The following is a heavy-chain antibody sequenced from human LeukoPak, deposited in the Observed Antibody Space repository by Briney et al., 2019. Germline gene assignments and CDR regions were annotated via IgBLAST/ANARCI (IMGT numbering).Heavy chain of an antibody. CDR1: GGSINSNSYY. V-gene: IGHV4-39*07. Sequence: PSETLSLTCTVSGGSINSNSYYWGWIRQPPGKGLEYIGSIYYSGSTYYNPSLKSRVTMSVDTPKNQFSLKLSSVTAADTAVYYCARDQYYYDSSGYSLFDYWGQGTLVTVSS. D-gene: IGHD3-22*01. CDR2: IYYSGST. J-gene: IGHJ4*02. CDR3: ARDQYYYDSSGYSLFDY.